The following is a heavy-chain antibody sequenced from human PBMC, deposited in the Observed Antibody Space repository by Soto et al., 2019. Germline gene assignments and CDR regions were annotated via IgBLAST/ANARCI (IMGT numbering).Heavy chain of an antibody. J-gene: IGHJ6*03. Sequence: SVKVSCKASGGTFSSYTISWVRQAPGQGLEWMGRIIPILGIANYAQKFQGRVTITADKSTSTAYMELSSLRSEDTAVYYCARDHSSSSFYYYYYYMDVWGKGTTVTVS. CDR3: ARDHSSSSFYYYYYYMDV. CDR2: IIPILGIA. D-gene: IGHD6-6*01. CDR1: GGTFSSYT. V-gene: IGHV1-69*04.